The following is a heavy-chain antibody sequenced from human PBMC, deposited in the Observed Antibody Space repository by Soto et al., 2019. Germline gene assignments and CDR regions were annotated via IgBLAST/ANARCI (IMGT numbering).Heavy chain of an antibody. CDR3: ARDRNILSAYYMDV. CDR1: GFTVSSNY. V-gene: IGHV3-66*01. J-gene: IGHJ6*03. CDR2: IYSGGST. D-gene: IGHD3-9*01. Sequence: GGSLRLSCAASGFTVSSNYMIWVRQAPGKGLEWVSVIYSGGSTYYADSVKGRFTISRDNSKNTLYLQMNSLRAEDTAVYYCARDRNILSAYYMDVWGKGTTVTVSS.